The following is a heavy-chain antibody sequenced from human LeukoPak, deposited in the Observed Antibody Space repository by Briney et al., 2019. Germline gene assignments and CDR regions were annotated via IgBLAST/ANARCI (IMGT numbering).Heavy chain of an antibody. V-gene: IGHV4-30-2*01. J-gene: IGHJ4*02. Sequence: SQTLSLTCAVSGGSISSGGYSWSWIRQPPGKGLEWIGYISDSGSTYYNPSLKSRVTISVDRYKNQFSLKLSSVTAADTAVYYCARANSYVHAFDYWGQGTLVTVSS. CDR3: ARANSYVHAFDY. CDR1: GGSISSGGYS. D-gene: IGHD5-18*01. CDR2: ISDSGST.